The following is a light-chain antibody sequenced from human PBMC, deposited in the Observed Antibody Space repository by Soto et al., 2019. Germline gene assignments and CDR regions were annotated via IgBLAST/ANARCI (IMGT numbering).Light chain of an antibody. V-gene: IGKV3-20*01. CDR2: GAS. J-gene: IGKJ1*01. Sequence: EIVLTQSPGTLSLSPGERATLSCRASQSVSSSYLAWYQQKPGQAPRLLIYGASSRATGIPDRFSGSGSGTDFTLTISRMEPEDFPVYYCQQYGSSPQTLGQGTKVEIK. CDR1: QSVSSSY. CDR3: QQYGSSPQT.